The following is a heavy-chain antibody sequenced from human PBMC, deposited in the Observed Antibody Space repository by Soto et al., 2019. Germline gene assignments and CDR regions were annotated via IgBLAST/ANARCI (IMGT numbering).Heavy chain of an antibody. CDR2: IIPICGTT. Sequence: SVKVSCKASGGTFSSYAISWVRQAPGQGLEWMGGIIPICGTTNYAQKFQGRVTITRNNSTSTAYMELSSLRSEDTAVYYCARGGLYCTNGVCYTGLDYWGQGTLVTVSS. J-gene: IGHJ4*02. CDR3: ARGGLYCTNGVCYTGLDY. CDR1: GGTFSSYA. V-gene: IGHV1-69*05. D-gene: IGHD2-8*01.